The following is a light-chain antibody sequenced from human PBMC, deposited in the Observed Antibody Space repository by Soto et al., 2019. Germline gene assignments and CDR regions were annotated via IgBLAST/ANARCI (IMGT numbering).Light chain of an antibody. Sequence: EIVWTQSPANLSLSPGERATLSCRASQSVSSSLAWYQQKPGQAPRLLIYDASNRATGIPARFSGSGSGTDFTLTISSLEPEDFAVYYCQQRSNWPLTFGGGTKVEIK. V-gene: IGKV3-11*01. J-gene: IGKJ4*01. CDR3: QQRSNWPLT. CDR1: QSVSSS. CDR2: DAS.